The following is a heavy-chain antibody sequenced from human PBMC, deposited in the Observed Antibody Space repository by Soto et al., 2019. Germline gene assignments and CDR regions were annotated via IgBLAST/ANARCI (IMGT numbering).Heavy chain of an antibody. D-gene: IGHD4-17*01. V-gene: IGHV4-30-4*01. CDR3: ARGLATDSYGRSSYDY. CDR2: IYYSGST. CDR1: GGSISSGDYY. Sequence: SETLSLTCTVSGGSISSGDYYWSWIRQPPGKGLEWIGYIYYSGSTYYNPSLKSRVTISVDTSKNQFSLKLSSVTAADTAVYYCARGLATDSYGRSSYDYWGQGTLVTVSS. J-gene: IGHJ4*02.